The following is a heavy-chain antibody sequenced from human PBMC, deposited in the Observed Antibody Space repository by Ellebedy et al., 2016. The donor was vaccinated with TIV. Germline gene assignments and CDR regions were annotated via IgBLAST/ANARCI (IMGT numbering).Heavy chain of an antibody. CDR3: ARARLDWNWFDP. CDR2: IWYDGSNK. Sequence: GESLKISCAASGFTFSSYGMHWDRQAPGKGLEWVAVIWYDGSNKYYADSVKGRFTISRDNSKNTLYLQMNSLRAEDTAVYYCARARLDWNWFDPWGQGTLVTVSS. V-gene: IGHV3-33*01. D-gene: IGHD3-9*01. CDR1: GFTFSSYG. J-gene: IGHJ5*02.